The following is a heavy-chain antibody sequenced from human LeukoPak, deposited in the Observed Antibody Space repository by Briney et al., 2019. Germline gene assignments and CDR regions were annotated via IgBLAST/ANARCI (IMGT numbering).Heavy chain of an antibody. D-gene: IGHD2-15*01. CDR2: IWYDGSNK. CDR3: ARLGSKWSFDY. Sequence: PGRSLRLSCAASGFSFGSFGMHWVRQAPGKGLEWVAVIWYDGSNKYCADSVKGRFTISRDNSKNTLYLQMNSLRAEDTAVYYCARLGSKWSFDYWGQGTLVTVSS. V-gene: IGHV3-33*01. CDR1: GFSFGSFG. J-gene: IGHJ4*02.